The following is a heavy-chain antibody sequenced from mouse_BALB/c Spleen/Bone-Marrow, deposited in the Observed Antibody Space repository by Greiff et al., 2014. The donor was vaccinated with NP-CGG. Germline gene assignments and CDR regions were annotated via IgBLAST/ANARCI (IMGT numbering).Heavy chain of an antibody. V-gene: IGHV5-6-5*01. J-gene: IGHJ4*01. D-gene: IGHD1-2*01. Sequence: EVQGVESGGGLVKPGESLKFSCAASGITVSSYTMSWVRQTPEKRLEWVASITGGGTTYYPDRVKGRFTISRDNARNILYLQVSSLRSEDTAIYYCARHYGYVDAMDYWGQGTSVTVSS. CDR1: GITVSSYT. CDR2: ITGGGTT. CDR3: ARHYGYVDAMDY.